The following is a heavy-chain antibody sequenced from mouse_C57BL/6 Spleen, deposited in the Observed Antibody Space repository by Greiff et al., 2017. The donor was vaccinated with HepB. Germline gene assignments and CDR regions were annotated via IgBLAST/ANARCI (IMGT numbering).Heavy chain of an antibody. CDR1: GYSFTDYN. J-gene: IGHJ2*01. Sequence: VQLKESGPELVKPGASVKISCKASGYSFTDYNMNWVKQSNGKSLEWIGVINPNYGTTSYNQKFKVKATLTVDQSSSTAYMQLNSLTSEDSAVYYCARGGFITTVAYFDYWGQGTTLTVSS. CDR2: INPNYGTT. D-gene: IGHD1-1*01. CDR3: ARGGFITTVAYFDY. V-gene: IGHV1-39*01.